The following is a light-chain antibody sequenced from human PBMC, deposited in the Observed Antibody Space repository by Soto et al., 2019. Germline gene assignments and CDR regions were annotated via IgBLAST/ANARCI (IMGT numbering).Light chain of an antibody. CDR1: QIVSSY. CDR2: DAS. J-gene: IGKJ5*01. CDR3: QQRSNWPPIT. Sequence: EIVLTQSPATLSLSLGGRATLSCRASQIVSSYLAWYQQKPGQAPRLLIYDASNRATGIPARFSGSGSGTDFTLTISSLEPEDFAVYYCQQRSNWPPITFGQGTRLEIK. V-gene: IGKV3-11*01.